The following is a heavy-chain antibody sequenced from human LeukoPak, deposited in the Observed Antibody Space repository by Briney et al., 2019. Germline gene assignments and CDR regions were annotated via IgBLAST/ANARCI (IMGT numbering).Heavy chain of an antibody. J-gene: IGHJ3*01. CDR1: GFTFSTYA. CDR3: ARAFIGNYRGAFDS. CDR2: IYAGGDT. D-gene: IGHD1-7*01. V-gene: IGHV3-53*01. Sequence: GGSLRLSCAASGFTFSTYAMSWVRQAPGKELEWVSVIYAGGDTYYGGSVRGRFTISRDNYKNTLSLQMNNLRAEDTALYYCARAFIGNYRGAFDSWGQGTMVTVSS.